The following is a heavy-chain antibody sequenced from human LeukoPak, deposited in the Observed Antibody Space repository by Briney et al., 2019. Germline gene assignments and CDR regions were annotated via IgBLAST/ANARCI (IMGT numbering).Heavy chain of an antibody. CDR1: GFTFTRYG. Sequence: PGGSLRLSCAASGFTFTRYGMSWVRQAPGKGLEWVSSISGSGDSTYYADSVKGRFTISRDNSKNTLYLQTNSLRAEDTAVYYCARSPPYYYYMDVWGKGTTVTISS. CDR3: ARSPPYYYYMDV. CDR2: ISGSGDST. J-gene: IGHJ6*03. V-gene: IGHV3-23*01.